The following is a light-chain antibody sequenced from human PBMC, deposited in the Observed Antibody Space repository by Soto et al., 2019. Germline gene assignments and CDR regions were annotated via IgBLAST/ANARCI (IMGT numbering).Light chain of an antibody. Sequence: EIVLTQSPATLSLSPGERATLSCRASQSINRHLAWYQQKPGQAPRLLIYDASNRATGIPARFSGSGSGTDFNPPISSRQPEEFGAYYCQQRSSRQPLTFGGGTKVEIK. CDR1: QSINRH. CDR2: DAS. V-gene: IGKV3-11*01. J-gene: IGKJ4*01. CDR3: QQRSSRQPLT.